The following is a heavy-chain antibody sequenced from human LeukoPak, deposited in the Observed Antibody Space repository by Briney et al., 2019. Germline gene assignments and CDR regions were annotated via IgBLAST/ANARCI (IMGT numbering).Heavy chain of an antibody. V-gene: IGHV1-46*01. CDR2: INPSGGST. CDR3: ARASGPIAAAAWFDP. D-gene: IGHD6-13*01. J-gene: IGHJ5*02. CDR1: GYTFTSYY. Sequence: ASVKVSCKASGYTFTSYYMHWVRQAPGQGLEWMGIINPSGGSTSYAQKFQGRVTMTRDTSTSTVYMELSSLRSEDTAVYYCARASGPIAAAAWFDPWAREPWSPSPQ.